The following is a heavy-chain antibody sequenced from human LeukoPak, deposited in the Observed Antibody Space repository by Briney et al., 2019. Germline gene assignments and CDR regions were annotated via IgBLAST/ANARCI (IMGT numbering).Heavy chain of an antibody. Sequence: PSETLSLTCAVYGGSFSGYYWSWIRQPPGKGLEWIGEINHSGSTNYNPFLKSRVTISVDTSKSQFSLKLSSVTAADTAVYYCARGGYGHILNPYYFDYWGQGTLVTVSS. J-gene: IGHJ4*02. CDR3: ARGGYGHILNPYYFDY. CDR1: GGSFSGYY. D-gene: IGHD5-12*01. V-gene: IGHV4-34*01. CDR2: INHSGST.